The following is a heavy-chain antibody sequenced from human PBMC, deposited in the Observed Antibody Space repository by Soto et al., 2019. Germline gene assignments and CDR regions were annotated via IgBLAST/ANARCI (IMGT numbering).Heavy chain of an antibody. Sequence: XVRVSSKASGFNFTSSAVPSVRHARGQRLEWIGWIVVGSGNTNYAQKFQERVTITRDMSTSTAYMELSSLRSEDKVVYYCAADGGSIFGVVDDAFDIWGQGTMVTVSS. J-gene: IGHJ3*02. CDR2: IVVGSGNT. CDR1: GFNFTSSA. D-gene: IGHD3-3*01. CDR3: AADGGSIFGVVDDAFDI. V-gene: IGHV1-58*01.